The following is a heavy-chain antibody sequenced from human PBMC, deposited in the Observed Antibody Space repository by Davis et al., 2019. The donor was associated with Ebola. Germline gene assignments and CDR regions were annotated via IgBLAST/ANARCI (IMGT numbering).Heavy chain of an antibody. CDR1: GDTFSSYS. D-gene: IGHD5-12*01. J-gene: IGHJ4*02. Sequence: AASVKVSCKASGDTFSSYSMTWVRQAPGQGLEWMGGIIPIIARENYAQKFQGRLTISADASTNTAYMELSSLRSDDTAVYYCARGDIVTDQVEYFDYWGQGTLDTVSS. V-gene: IGHV1-69*13. CDR2: IIPIIARE. CDR3: ARGDIVTDQVEYFDY.